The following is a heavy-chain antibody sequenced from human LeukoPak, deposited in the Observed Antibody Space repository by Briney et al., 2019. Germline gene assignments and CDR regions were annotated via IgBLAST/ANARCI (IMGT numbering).Heavy chain of an antibody. CDR1: GFTFSSYA. CDR3: ARGYSSSSWSLFDY. Sequence: PGGSLRLSCAASGFTFSSYAMSWVRQAPGKGLEWVSAISGSGGSTHYADSVKGRFTISRDNSKNTLYLQMNGLRAEDTAVYYCARGYSSSSWSLFDYWGQGTLVSVSS. D-gene: IGHD6-6*01. J-gene: IGHJ4*02. V-gene: IGHV3-23*01. CDR2: ISGSGGST.